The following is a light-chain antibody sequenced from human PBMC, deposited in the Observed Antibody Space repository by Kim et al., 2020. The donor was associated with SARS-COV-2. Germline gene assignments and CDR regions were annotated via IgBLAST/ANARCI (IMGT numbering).Light chain of an antibody. CDR3: QAWDSITGV. CDR2: QDS. CDR1: KLGDKY. J-gene: IGLJ3*02. Sequence: SYELTQPPSVSVSPGQTASITCSGDKLGDKYACWYQQKPGKSPVLVIYQDSKRPSGIPERFSGSNCGNTATLTISGTQAMDEADYYCQAWDSITGVFGGGTQLTVL. V-gene: IGLV3-1*01.